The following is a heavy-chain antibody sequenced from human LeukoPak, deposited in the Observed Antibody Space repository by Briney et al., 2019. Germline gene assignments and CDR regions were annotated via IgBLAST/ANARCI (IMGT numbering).Heavy chain of an antibody. V-gene: IGHV3-30*18. CDR3: AKAHGGDWDYFDY. CDR2: ISYDGSNK. CDR1: GFTFSSYG. J-gene: IGHJ4*02. D-gene: IGHD2-21*01. Sequence: GGSLRLSCAASGFTFSSYGMHWVRQAPGKGLEWVAVISYDGSNKYYADSVKGRFTISRDNSKNTLYLQMNSLRAEDTAVYYCAKAHGGDWDYFDYWGQGTLVTVSS.